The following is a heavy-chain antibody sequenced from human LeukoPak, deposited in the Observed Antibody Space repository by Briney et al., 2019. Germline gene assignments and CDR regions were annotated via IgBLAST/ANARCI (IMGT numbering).Heavy chain of an antibody. CDR1: GRSISSYY. CDR3: ARAGYCSGGSCYPAIIDY. V-gene: IGHV4-59*01. D-gene: IGHD2-15*01. J-gene: IGHJ4*02. Sequence: PSETLSLTCTVSGRSISSYYWSWIRQPPGKALEWIGYIHYSGSTNYNPSLKRRVNISADTTNNQFSLKLSSVTAADTAVYYCARAGYCSGGSCYPAIIDYWGQGTLVTVSS. CDR2: IHYSGST.